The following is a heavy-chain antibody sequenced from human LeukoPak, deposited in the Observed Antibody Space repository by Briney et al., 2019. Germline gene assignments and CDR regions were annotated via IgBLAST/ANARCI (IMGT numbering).Heavy chain of an antibody. Sequence: GGSLRLSCAASGFTFSSYNMNWVRQAPGKGLEWVSSISTTSDYIYYADSVKGRFTISRDNSKNTLYLQMNSLRAEDTAVYYCAKDPVRDIVLMVYALWGQGTLVAVSS. CDR2: ISTTSDYI. J-gene: IGHJ4*02. CDR1: GFTFSSYN. D-gene: IGHD2-8*01. V-gene: IGHV3-21*04. CDR3: AKDPVRDIVLMVYAL.